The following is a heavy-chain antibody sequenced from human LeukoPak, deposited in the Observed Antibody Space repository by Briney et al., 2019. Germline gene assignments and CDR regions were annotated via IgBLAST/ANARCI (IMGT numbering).Heavy chain of an antibody. V-gene: IGHV3-9*01. D-gene: IGHD6-19*01. J-gene: IGHJ4*02. CDR2: ISWNSGSI. CDR3: AKSPAVAGTGYFDY. Sequence: PGGSLRLSRAASGFTFDDYAMHWVRQAPGKGLEWVSGISWNSGSIGYADSVKGRFTISRDNAKNSLYLQMNSLRAEDTALYYCAKSPAVAGTGYFDYWGQGTLVTVSS. CDR1: GFTFDDYA.